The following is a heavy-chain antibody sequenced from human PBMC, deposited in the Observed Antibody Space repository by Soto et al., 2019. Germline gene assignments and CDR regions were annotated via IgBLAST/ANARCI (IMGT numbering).Heavy chain of an antibody. D-gene: IGHD2-15*01. CDR2: ISSRSSEI. Sequence: GWSLRLSCVVSGFTFSDHYMNLVRQAPGKGLQWVAYISSRSSEINYADPVKGRLTISRDTAKNSVFLHMTSLTAEDTGVYFCARGDGAVGAAIDIWGKGTLVTVSS. J-gene: IGHJ4*02. CDR1: GFTFSDHY. V-gene: IGHV3-11*06. CDR3: ARGDGAVGAAIDI.